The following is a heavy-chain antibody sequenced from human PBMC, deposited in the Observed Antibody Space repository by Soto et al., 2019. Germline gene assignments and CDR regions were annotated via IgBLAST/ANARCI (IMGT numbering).Heavy chain of an antibody. V-gene: IGHV4-59*08. J-gene: IGHJ4*02. CDR3: AMPDGRLRDSSSWYYFDY. CDR2: IYYSGST. D-gene: IGHD6-13*01. CDR1: GGSISSYY. Sequence: PSETLSLTCTVSGGSISSYYWSWIRQPPGKGLEWIGYIYYSGSTNYNPSLKSRVTISVDTSKNQFSLKLSSVTAADTAVYYCAMPDGRLRDSSSWYYFDYWGQGTLVTVSS.